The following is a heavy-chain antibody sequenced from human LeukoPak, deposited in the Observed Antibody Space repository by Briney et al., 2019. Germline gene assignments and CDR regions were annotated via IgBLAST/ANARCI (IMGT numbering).Heavy chain of an antibody. Sequence: PGGSLRLSCAASGFTFSTYDVNWVRQAPGKGLEWVSSISSRSSSMYYADSVKGRFTISRDNAKNSLYLQMNSLRAEDTAVYWCARDYIAYDPLDYWGQGTLVTVSS. V-gene: IGHV3-21*01. CDR3: ARDYIAYDPLDY. CDR1: GFTFSTYD. CDR2: ISSRSSSM. J-gene: IGHJ4*02. D-gene: IGHD3-3*01.